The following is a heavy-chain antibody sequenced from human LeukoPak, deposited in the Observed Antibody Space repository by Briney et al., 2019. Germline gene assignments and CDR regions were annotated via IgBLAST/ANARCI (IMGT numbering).Heavy chain of an antibody. Sequence: GGSLRISCAASGFTFSSYAMHWVRQAPDKGLEWVALISYDGSNIYYADSVKGRFTISRDNSKNTLSLQMNSLRAEDTAVYYCARDIGIAAAGPYDYWGQGTLVTVSS. CDR3: ARDIGIAAAGPYDY. CDR1: GFTFSSYA. V-gene: IGHV3-30-3*01. J-gene: IGHJ4*02. D-gene: IGHD6-13*01. CDR2: ISYDGSNI.